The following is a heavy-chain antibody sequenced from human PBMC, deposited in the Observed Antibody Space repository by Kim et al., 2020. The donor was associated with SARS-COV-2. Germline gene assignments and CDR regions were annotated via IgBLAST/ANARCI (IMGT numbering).Heavy chain of an antibody. CDR3: AALDTVQVPGGI. Sequence: DVDSVKGGFTMSRDNAKNSLELQMSSLRTEDTAIYYCAALDTVQVPGGIWGQGTLVTVSS. D-gene: IGHD3-10*01. J-gene: IGHJ4*02. V-gene: IGHV3-7*01.